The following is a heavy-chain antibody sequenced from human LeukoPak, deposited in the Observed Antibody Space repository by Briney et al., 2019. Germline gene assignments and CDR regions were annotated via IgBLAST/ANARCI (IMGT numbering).Heavy chain of an antibody. CDR1: GGSFSGYY. CDR3: ASAIARAGTRVHSWFDP. J-gene: IGHJ5*02. CDR2: INHSGST. V-gene: IGHV4-34*01. Sequence: PSETLSLTCAVYGGSFSGYYWSWIRQPPGKGLEWIGEINHSGSTNYNPSLKSRFTISLDTSKNQFSLKLSSVTAADTAVYYCASAIARAGTRVHSWFDPWGQGTLVTVSS. D-gene: IGHD6-19*01.